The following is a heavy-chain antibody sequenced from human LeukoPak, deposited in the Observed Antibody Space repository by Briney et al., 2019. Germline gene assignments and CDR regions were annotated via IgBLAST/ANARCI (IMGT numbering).Heavy chain of an antibody. CDR3: ARPNSSSWYYFDN. J-gene: IGHJ4*02. D-gene: IGHD6-13*01. Sequence: SETLSLTCTVSGGSITGYYWTWIRQPPGKGLEWIGSMYHRGSTYYNPSLKSRVTISVDTSKNQFSLKLSSVTAADTAVYYCARPNSSSWYYFDNWGQGTLVTVSS. CDR2: MYHRGST. V-gene: IGHV4-38-2*02. CDR1: GGSITGYY.